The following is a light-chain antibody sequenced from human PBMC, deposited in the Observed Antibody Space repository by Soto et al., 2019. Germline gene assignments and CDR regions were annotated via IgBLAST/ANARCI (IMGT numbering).Light chain of an antibody. V-gene: IGKV3-20*01. Sequence: EIVLTQSPGTLSLSPGERATLSCRASQSVSSSDLAWYQQKPGQAPRLLIYGASSRATGIPDRFSGSGSGTDFTLTISRLEPEDFAVYYCQQYGSSGWSFGQGTKVAIK. CDR2: GAS. CDR3: QQYGSSGWS. J-gene: IGKJ1*01. CDR1: QSVSSSD.